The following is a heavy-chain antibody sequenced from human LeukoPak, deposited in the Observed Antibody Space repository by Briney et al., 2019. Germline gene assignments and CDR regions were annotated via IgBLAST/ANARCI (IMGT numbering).Heavy chain of an antibody. CDR2: IHHDGRT. Sequence: PSETLALTCAVYGVSLSGHYWSWIRQSPGKGLEWIGDIHHDGRTKYSPSLKSRVSILLDTSKNEVSLRLTPVTAADTALYFCAREPVPQDYGDTVNAYDLRGKGTMVIVSS. J-gene: IGHJ3*01. V-gene: IGHV4-34*01. CDR1: GVSLSGHY. CDR3: AREPVPQDYGDTVNAYDL. D-gene: IGHD4-17*01.